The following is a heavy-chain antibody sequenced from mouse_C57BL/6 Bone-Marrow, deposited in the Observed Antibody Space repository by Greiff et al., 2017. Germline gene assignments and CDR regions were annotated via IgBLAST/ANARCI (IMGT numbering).Heavy chain of an antibody. CDR3: ARRYYYGSSSYWYFDV. CDR2: IHPNSGST. V-gene: IGHV1-64*01. Sequence: QVHVKQPGAELVKPGASVKLSCKASGYTFTSYWMHWVKQRPGQGLEWIGMIHPNSGSTNYNEKFKSKATLTVDKSSSTAYIQLSSLTSEDSAVYYCARRYYYGSSSYWYFDVWGTGTTVTVSS. J-gene: IGHJ1*03. CDR1: GYTFTSYW. D-gene: IGHD1-1*01.